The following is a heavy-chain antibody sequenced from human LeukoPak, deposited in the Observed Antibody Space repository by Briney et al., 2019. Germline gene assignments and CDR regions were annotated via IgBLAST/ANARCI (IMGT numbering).Heavy chain of an antibody. V-gene: IGHV3-11*01. D-gene: IGHD3-22*01. CDR1: GFTFIQYY. J-gene: IGHJ5*02. CDR3: ARDLVVVTAKGFDP. CDR2: INSICSTI. Sequence: GGSVRLSCPASGFTFIQYYMSWLGQAAGKELDGVSYINSICSTIYYADSVKGRFTITRDNAKNSLYLQMNSLRAEDTAVYYCARDLVVVTAKGFDPWGQGTLVTVSS.